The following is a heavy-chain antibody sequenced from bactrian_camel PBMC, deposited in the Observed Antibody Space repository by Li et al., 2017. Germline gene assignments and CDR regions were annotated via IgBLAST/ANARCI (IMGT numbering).Heavy chain of an antibody. CDR3: EADSRYSGRGSTCDYNY. D-gene: IGHD3*01. CDR2: IDRGGTA. V-gene: IGHV3S53*01. Sequence: HVQLVESGGGSVQAGGSLRLSCAVSGIRMGGQCMGWFRQAPGKAREVVANIDRGGTATYADFVKDRFTISYDNVLNTLTLQMNNLKPEDTATYYREADSRYSGRGSTCDYNYWGQGTQVTVS. J-gene: IGHJ4*01. CDR1: GIRMGGQC.